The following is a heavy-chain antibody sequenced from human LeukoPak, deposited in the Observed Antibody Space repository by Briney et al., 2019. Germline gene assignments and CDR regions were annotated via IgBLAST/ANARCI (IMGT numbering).Heavy chain of an antibody. CDR3: ARDKGYNSAY. V-gene: IGHV3-7*01. CDR1: GFTFSSYW. Sequence: GGSLRLSCAASGFTFSSYWMTWFRQTQGKGLEWVANIRMDGGEQYYMDSVEGRFTISRDNAKNSLYLQMYSLRPEDTAVYYCARDKGYNSAYWGRGTLVTVSS. D-gene: IGHD5-24*01. J-gene: IGHJ4*02. CDR2: IRMDGGEQ.